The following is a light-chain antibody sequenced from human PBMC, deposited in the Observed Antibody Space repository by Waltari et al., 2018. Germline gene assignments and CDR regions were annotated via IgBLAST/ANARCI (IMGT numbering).Light chain of an antibody. CDR2: EVC. J-gene: IGLJ2*01. CDR1: SSDVGGYNY. Sequence: QSALTQPASVSGSPGQSITISCTGTSSDVGGYNYVSWFQQHPGKAPKLRMHEVCNRPSGVSNRFAGPKSGDADSLTISGLQAEDEADYYCSSVININTPLVVVGGGTKLTVL. V-gene: IGLV2-14*01. CDR3: SSVININTPLVV.